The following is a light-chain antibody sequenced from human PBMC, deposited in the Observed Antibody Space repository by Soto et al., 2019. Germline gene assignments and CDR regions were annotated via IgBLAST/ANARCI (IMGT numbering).Light chain of an antibody. V-gene: IGKV3D-15*01. Sequence: RVMTQSPATLSVAPWEIATLSCRASQTVSTSLAWYQQKPGRAPRLLIYGASTRASGIPARFSGSGSGTDFTLTISSLEPEDFAVYYCQQRTNWPPWTFGQGTKVDI. CDR2: GAS. CDR1: QTVSTS. J-gene: IGKJ1*01. CDR3: QQRTNWPPWT.